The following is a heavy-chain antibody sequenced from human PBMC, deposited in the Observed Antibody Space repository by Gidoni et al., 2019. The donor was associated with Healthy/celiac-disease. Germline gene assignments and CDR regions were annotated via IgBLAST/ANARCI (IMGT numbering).Heavy chain of an antibody. Sequence: EVQLVESGGGLVQPGGSLSLSCAASGFTFSSYEMNWVRQAPGKGLEWVPYISSSGSTIYYADSVKGRFTISRDNAKNSLYLQMNSLRAEDTAVYYCARAEYYYDSSGYWGPDYWGQGTLVTVSS. CDR3: ARAEYYYDSSGYWGPDY. V-gene: IGHV3-48*03. CDR2: ISSSGSTI. CDR1: GFTFSSYE. D-gene: IGHD3-22*01. J-gene: IGHJ4*02.